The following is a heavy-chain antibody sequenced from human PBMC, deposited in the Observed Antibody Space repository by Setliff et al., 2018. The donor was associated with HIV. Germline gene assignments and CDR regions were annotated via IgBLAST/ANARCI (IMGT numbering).Heavy chain of an antibody. J-gene: IGHJ6*02. CDR2: IYNSAST. CDR3: AGGYIQLWSNIYYYGMDV. V-gene: IGHV4-61*08. Sequence: SETLSLTCTVTGGSISSGGFYWTWIRQHPGKGLEWIGYIYNSASTSYNPSLKSRVTISVDTSKNQFSLKLSSVTAADTAVYYCAGGYIQLWSNIYYYGMDVWGQGTTVTVSS. CDR1: GGSISSGGFY. D-gene: IGHD5-18*01.